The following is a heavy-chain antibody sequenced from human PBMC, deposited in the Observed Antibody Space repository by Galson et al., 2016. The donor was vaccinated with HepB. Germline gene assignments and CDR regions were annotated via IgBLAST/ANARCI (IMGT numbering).Heavy chain of an antibody. V-gene: IGHV3-9*01. D-gene: IGHD5/OR15-5a*01. J-gene: IGHJ4*02. Sequence: LRLSCAGSGFTFGNYAMHWVRQPPGEGLEWVSGISWNAGNKVYADSVRGRFTISRDNAKNSLYLQMNSLRAEDTALYYCAKDLGKSVGTIAYWGQGALVTVSS. CDR1: GFTFGNYA. CDR3: AKDLGKSVGTIAY. CDR2: ISWNAGNK.